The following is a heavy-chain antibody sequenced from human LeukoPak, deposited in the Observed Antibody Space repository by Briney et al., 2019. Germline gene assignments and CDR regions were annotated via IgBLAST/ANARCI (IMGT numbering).Heavy chain of an antibody. Sequence: PGGSLRLSCAASGFTFSSYSMNWDRQAPGKGLEWVSSISSSSSYIYYADSVKGRFTISRDNAKNSLYLQMNSLRAEDTAVYYCARDAQVLRFLEWLHYNWFDPWGQGTLVTVSS. V-gene: IGHV3-21*01. J-gene: IGHJ5*02. CDR2: ISSSSSYI. CDR1: GFTFSSYS. D-gene: IGHD3-3*01. CDR3: ARDAQVLRFLEWLHYNWFDP.